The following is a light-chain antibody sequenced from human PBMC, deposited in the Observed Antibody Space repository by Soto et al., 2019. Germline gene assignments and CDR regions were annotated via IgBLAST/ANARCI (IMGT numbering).Light chain of an antibody. J-gene: IGLJ3*02. Sequence: QTVVTQEPSFSVSPGGTVTLTCGLSSGSVSTTYYPSWYRQTPGQPPRTLIYNTNSRSSGVSDRFSGSILGNKAALTITGAQTDDESDYYCVLSLGNGVWVFGGGTKLTVL. CDR3: VLSLGNGVWV. CDR1: SGSVSTTYY. CDR2: NTN. V-gene: IGLV8-61*01.